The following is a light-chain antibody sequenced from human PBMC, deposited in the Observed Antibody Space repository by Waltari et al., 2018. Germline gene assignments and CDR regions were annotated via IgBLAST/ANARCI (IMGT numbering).Light chain of an antibody. CDR3: QQTYSSPQRT. CDR1: QSISSY. Sequence: DIQMTQSPSSLSASVGYRVTITCRASQSISSYLNWYQQKPGKAPNLLIYAASSLQSGVPSRFSGSGYGTDFTLTISSLQPEDFATYYCQQTYSSPQRTFGQGTKVEIK. CDR2: AAS. J-gene: IGKJ1*01. V-gene: IGKV1-39*01.